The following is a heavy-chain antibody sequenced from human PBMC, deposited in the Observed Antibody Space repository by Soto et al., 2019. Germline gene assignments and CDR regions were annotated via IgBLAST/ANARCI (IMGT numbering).Heavy chain of an antibody. CDR3: ARDTYYYDSSGYN. J-gene: IGHJ4*02. CDR2: IIPIFGTA. D-gene: IGHD3-22*01. V-gene: IGHV1-69*13. CDR1: GFTFTSSA. Sequence: SVKVSCKASGFTFTSSAMQWVRQARGQRLEWIGWIIPIFGTANYAQKFQGRVTITADESTSTAYMELSSLRSEDTAVYYCARDTYYYDSSGYNWGQGTLVTVSS.